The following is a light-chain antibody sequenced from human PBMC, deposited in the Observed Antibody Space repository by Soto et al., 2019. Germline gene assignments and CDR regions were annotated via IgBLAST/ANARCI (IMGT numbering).Light chain of an antibody. Sequence: QSVLTQPPSASGTPGQRVTISCSGSSSNIGSNYVYWYQQFPGTAPKLLIYRNHQRPSGVPDRFSGSKSGTSASLAISGLQAEDEADYYCSSYTSSSTFVFGTGTKLTVL. CDR1: SSNIGSNY. V-gene: IGLV1-47*01. CDR2: RNH. J-gene: IGLJ1*01. CDR3: SSYTSSSTFV.